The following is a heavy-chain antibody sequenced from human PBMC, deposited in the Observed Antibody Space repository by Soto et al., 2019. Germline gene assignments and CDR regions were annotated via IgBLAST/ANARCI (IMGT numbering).Heavy chain of an antibody. V-gene: IGHV1-18*01. J-gene: IGHJ5*02. CDR2: ISAYNGNT. D-gene: IGHD2-2*01. Sequence: ASVKVSCKASGYTFTSYGISWVRQAPGQGLEWMGWISAYNGNTNYAQKLQGRVTMTTDTSTSTAYMELRSQRSDDTAVYYCARDRIVVVPAAMSPWGQGTLVTVSS. CDR3: ARDRIVVVPAAMSP. CDR1: GYTFTSYG.